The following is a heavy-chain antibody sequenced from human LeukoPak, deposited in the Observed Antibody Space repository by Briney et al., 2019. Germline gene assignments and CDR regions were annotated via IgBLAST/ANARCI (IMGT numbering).Heavy chain of an antibody. CDR3: ASGGVGARPD. CDR1: GGYINSGNYY. J-gene: IGHJ4*02. CDR2: IYISGAI. D-gene: IGHD1-26*01. V-gene: IGHV4-61*02. Sequence: SQTLSLTCTVSGGYINSGNYYWNWIRQPAGKGLEWIRRIYISGAIHYNPSLKSRVTISVDTSNTPFSPKLTSVTASAAAGYYCASGGVGARPDWGQGNLVIVSS.